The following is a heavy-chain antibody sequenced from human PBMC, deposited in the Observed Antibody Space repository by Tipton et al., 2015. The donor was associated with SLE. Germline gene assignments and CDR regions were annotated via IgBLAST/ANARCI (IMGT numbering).Heavy chain of an antibody. CDR1: GGSFSGYY. J-gene: IGHJ3*02. V-gene: IGHV4-34*01. Sequence: TLSLTCAVYGGSFSGYYWSWIRQPPGKGLEWIGSIYHSGDTYYNPSLKSRVTISVDTSKNQFSLKMRSVTAADTAVYYCARDHYGVDAFDIWGQGTMVTVSS. CDR3: ARDHYGVDAFDI. D-gene: IGHD3-16*01. CDR2: IYHSGDT.